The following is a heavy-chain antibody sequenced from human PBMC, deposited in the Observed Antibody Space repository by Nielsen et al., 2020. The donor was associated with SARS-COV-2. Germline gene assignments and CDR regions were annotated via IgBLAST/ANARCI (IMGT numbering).Heavy chain of an antibody. CDR3: AKVGGYSGYDSPIDY. V-gene: IGHV3-23*01. J-gene: IGHJ4*02. Sequence: GESLKISCAASGFTSSNYAMSWVRQAPGKGLEWVSIIRASGESPYYADSVKGRFTISRDNSKNTLYVQMNSLRAEDTAVYYCAKVGGYSGYDSPIDYWGQGTLVTVSS. D-gene: IGHD5-12*01. CDR2: IRASGESP. CDR1: GFTSSNYA.